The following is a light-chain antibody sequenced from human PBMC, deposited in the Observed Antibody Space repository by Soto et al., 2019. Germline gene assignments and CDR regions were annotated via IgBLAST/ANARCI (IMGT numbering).Light chain of an antibody. CDR3: QSYDSSLSGAV. CDR1: SSNIGAGYD. Sequence: QSVLTQPPSVSGAPGQRVTISCTGSSSNIGAGYDVHWYQQLPGTAPKLLIYGNSNRPSGVPDRFSGSKSGTSASLAITGLQAEDAADYYGQSYDSSLSGAVFGGGTQLTVL. V-gene: IGLV1-40*01. CDR2: GNS. J-gene: IGLJ7*01.